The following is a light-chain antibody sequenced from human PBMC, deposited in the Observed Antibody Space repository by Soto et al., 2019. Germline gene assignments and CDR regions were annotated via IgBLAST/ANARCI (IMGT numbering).Light chain of an antibody. V-gene: IGLV1-44*01. CDR2: SNN. CDR3: AAWDDSLNGVV. Sequence: QSVLTQSPSASGTPGQRVTISCSGGTSNIGINSVNWYQQIPGTAPKLLIFSNNQRPSGVPDRFSGSKSGTSASLAISGLQSEDEADYYCAAWDDSLNGVVFGGGTKLTVL. J-gene: IGLJ2*01. CDR1: TSNIGINS.